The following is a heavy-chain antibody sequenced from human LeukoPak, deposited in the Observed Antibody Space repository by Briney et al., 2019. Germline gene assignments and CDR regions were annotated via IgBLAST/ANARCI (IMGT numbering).Heavy chain of an antibody. Sequence: SETLSLTCTVSGGSISSYYWSWIRQPPGKGLEWIGYIYYSGSTNYSPSLKSRVTISVDTSKNQFSLKLSSVTAADTAVYYCARDRGYSGPNAFDIWGQGPMGTVS. CDR3: ARDRGYSGPNAFDI. CDR2: IYYSGST. CDR1: GGSISSYY. J-gene: IGHJ3*02. V-gene: IGHV4-59*01. D-gene: IGHD3-10*01.